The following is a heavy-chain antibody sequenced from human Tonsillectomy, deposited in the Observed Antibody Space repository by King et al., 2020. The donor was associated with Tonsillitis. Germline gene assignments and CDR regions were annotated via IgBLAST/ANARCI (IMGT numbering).Heavy chain of an antibody. J-gene: IGHJ4*02. CDR3: APQTSFLFAF. V-gene: IGHV3-7*03. Sequence: VQLVESGGGLVQPGGSLSLSCAASGFTFSSLWMTWVRQAPGKGLEWVANIKQDGSEKYYLDSVKGRFTISRDNAKNSLYLQMNTLTAEDTAMYYCAPQTSFLFAFWGQGTLVSVSS. CDR1: GFTFSSLW. D-gene: IGHD2/OR15-2a*01. CDR2: IKQDGSEK.